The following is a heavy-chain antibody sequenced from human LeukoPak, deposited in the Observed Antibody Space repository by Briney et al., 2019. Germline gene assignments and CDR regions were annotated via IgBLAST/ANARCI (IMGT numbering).Heavy chain of an antibody. J-gene: IGHJ5*02. CDR2: ISGSGGST. CDR3: ARGRYNWKGEGENWFDP. Sequence: PGGSLRLSCAASGFTFSTYAMSWVRQAPGKGLQWVSTISGSGGSTFYADLVKGRLSISRDNAKNSLYLHMNSLRAEDTALYYCARGRYNWKGEGENWFDPWGQGTLVTVSS. CDR1: GFTFSTYA. V-gene: IGHV3-23*01. D-gene: IGHD1-20*01.